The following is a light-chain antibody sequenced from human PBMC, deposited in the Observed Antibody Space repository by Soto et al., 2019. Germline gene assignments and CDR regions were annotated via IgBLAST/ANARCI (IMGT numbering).Light chain of an antibody. CDR3: AAWDDSLSGYV. CDR2: RNN. V-gene: IGLV1-47*01. Sequence: QSVLTQPPSASGTPGQRVTISCSGSSSNIGGYYVSWYQQLPGTAPKVLIYRNNQRPSGVPDRFSGSKSGTSASLAISGLRSDDEADYYCAAWDDSLSGYVFVTGTKLTVL. CDR1: SSNIGGYY. J-gene: IGLJ1*01.